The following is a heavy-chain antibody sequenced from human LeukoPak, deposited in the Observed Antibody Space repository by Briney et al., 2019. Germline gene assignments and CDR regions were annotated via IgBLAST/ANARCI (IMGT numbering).Heavy chain of an antibody. D-gene: IGHD1-1*01. V-gene: IGHV1-2*02. CDR3: ARDRHWNQGNFDY. CDR2: INPHSGDT. J-gene: IGHJ4*02. Sequence: ASARLSCKASGYTITGYYIHWVRQAPGQGLEWMGWINPHSGDTTYAQKFQGRVTMTRDTSINTAFMELSRLRSDDTAVYYCARDRHWNQGNFDYWGQGTLVTVSS. CDR1: GYTITGYY.